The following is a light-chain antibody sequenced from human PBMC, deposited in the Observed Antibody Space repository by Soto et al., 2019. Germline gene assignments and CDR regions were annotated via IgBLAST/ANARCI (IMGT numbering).Light chain of an antibody. J-gene: IGLJ2*01. CDR3: SSYTSSSILV. CDR1: SSDVGGYNY. Sequence: QSALTQPASVSGSPGQSITISCTGTSSDVGGYNYVSWYQQHPGKAPKLIIYDVNHRPSGVSNRFSGSKSGNTASLTISVLQAEDEADYYCSSYTSSSILVFGGGTKL. V-gene: IGLV2-14*03. CDR2: DVN.